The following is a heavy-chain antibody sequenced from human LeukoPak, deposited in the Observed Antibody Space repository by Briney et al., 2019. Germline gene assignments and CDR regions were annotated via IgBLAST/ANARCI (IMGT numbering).Heavy chain of an antibody. CDR3: ARSSEGRYYYDSSGYSFYYYYMDV. D-gene: IGHD3-22*01. V-gene: IGHV4-59*01. Sequence: SETLSLTCTVSGVSISSYSWSWIRQPPGKGLEWIGYIYYSGSTSYNPSLRSRVTISVDTSKNQFSLKLSSVTAADTAVYYCARSSEGRYYYDSSGYSFYYYYMDVWGKGTTVTISS. CDR1: GVSISSYS. J-gene: IGHJ6*03. CDR2: IYYSGST.